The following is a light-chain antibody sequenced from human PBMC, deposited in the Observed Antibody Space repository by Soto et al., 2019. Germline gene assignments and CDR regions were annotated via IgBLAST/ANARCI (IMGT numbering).Light chain of an antibody. CDR3: QQYDNFPLS. V-gene: IGKV1-5*03. J-gene: IGKJ4*01. Sequence: IQMTQSPSTLSASVGDRVTITCWASQSISSWLAWYQQKPGKAPKALIQKAYNLESGVPSTFSGSGSGTEFTLTISSLQPADFAPYYCQQYDNFPLSFGGGTKVEI. CDR2: KAY. CDR1: QSISSW.